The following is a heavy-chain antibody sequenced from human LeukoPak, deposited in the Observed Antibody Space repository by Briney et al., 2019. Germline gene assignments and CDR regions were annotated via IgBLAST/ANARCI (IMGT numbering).Heavy chain of an antibody. J-gene: IGHJ6*03. CDR2: INSDGSST. V-gene: IGHV3-74*01. CDR1: GFTFSSYW. D-gene: IGHD3-10*01. CDR3: TTGGSGFGELFHPHYYCYYMDV. Sequence: GGSLRLSCAASGFTFSSYWMHWVRQAPGKGLVWVSRINSDGSSTRYADSVKGRFTISRDNAKNTLYLQMNSLKTEDTAVYYCTTGGSGFGELFHPHYYCYYMDVWGKGTTVTISS.